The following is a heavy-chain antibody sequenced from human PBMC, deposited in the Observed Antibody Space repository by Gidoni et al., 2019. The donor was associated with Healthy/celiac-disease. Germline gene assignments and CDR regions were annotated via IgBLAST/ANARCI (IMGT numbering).Heavy chain of an antibody. CDR2: ISSSSSYI. V-gene: IGHV3-21*01. CDR3: ARIYCGGDCYFSLYYYYYMDV. Sequence: EVQLVESGGGLVKPGGSLRLSCAASGFTFSSYSMNRVRQAPGKGLEWVSSISSSSSYIYYADSVKGRFTISRDNAKNSLYLQMNSLRAEDTAVYYCARIYCGGDCYFSLYYYYYMDVWGKGTTVTVSS. CDR1: GFTFSSYS. D-gene: IGHD2-21*02. J-gene: IGHJ6*03.